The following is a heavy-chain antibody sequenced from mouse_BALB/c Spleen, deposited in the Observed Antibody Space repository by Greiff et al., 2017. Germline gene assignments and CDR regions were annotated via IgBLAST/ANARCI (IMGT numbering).Heavy chain of an antibody. CDR3: ARHAIGNSYAMDY. D-gene: IGHD2-1*01. V-gene: IGHV5-12-1*01. CDR2: ISSGGGST. CDR1: GFAFSSYD. Sequence: EVKVVESGGGLVKPGGSLKLSCAASGFAFSSYDMSWVRQTPEKRLEWVAYISSGGGSTYYPDTVKGRFTISRDNAKNTLYLQMSSLKSEDTAMYYCARHAIGNSYAMDYWGQGTSVTVSS. J-gene: IGHJ4*01.